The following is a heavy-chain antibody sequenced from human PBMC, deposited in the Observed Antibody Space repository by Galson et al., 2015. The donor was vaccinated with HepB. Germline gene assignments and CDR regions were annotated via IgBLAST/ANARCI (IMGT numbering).Heavy chain of an antibody. CDR3: AREEVGYSSSSPYWYFDL. Sequence: SVKVSCKASGYTFTSYDINWVRQATGQGLEWMGWMNPNSGNTGYAQKFQGRVTMTRNTSISTAYMELSSLRAADTAVYYCAREEVGYSSSSPYWYFDLWGRGTLVTVSS. J-gene: IGHJ2*01. CDR1: GYTFTSYD. V-gene: IGHV1-8*01. CDR2: MNPNSGNT. D-gene: IGHD6-6*01.